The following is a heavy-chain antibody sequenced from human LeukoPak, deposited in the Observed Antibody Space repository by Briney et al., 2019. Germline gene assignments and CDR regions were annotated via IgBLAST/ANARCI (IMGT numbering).Heavy chain of an antibody. J-gene: IGHJ6*03. D-gene: IGHD2-2*01. Sequence: GGSLRLSCAASGFTFSSYAMSWVRQAPGKGLEWVSAISGSGGSTYYADSVKGRFTISRDNSKNTLYLQMDSLRAEDTAVYYCAKFSSRPYYYMDVWGKGTTVTVSS. CDR2: ISGSGGST. V-gene: IGHV3-23*01. CDR1: GFTFSSYA. CDR3: AKFSSRPYYYMDV.